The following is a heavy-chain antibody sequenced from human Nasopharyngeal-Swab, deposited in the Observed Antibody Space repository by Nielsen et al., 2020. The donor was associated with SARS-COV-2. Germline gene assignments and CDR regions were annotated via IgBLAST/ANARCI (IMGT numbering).Heavy chain of an antibody. Sequence: GESLKISCAASGFTFNNYNFNWVRQAPGKGLEWVSSISSSSSYINYADSVKGRFTISGDNAKNSLYLQMNSLRAEDTAVYYCARDGLDYDFWSAYFMDVWGQGTTVTVSS. D-gene: IGHD3-3*01. J-gene: IGHJ6*02. CDR1: GFTFNNYN. V-gene: IGHV3-21*01. CDR3: ARDGLDYDFWSAYFMDV. CDR2: ISSSSSYI.